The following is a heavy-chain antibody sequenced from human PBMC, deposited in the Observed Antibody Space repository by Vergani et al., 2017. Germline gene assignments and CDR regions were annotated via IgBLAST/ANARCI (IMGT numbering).Heavy chain of an antibody. V-gene: IGHV3-23*01. CDR1: GFTFSSYG. CDR2: ISASGGST. J-gene: IGHJ4*02. Sequence: DVQLLQSGGDLVQPGGSLKLSCAASGFTFSSYGMHWVRQAPGKGLEWVSGISASGGSTYYTDSVKGRFIISRDISKNTLYLQMSSLRADDTAVYYCAKDRPRDWETPLFLFDYWGQGTLVAVSS. D-gene: IGHD1-26*01. CDR3: AKDRPRDWETPLFLFDY.